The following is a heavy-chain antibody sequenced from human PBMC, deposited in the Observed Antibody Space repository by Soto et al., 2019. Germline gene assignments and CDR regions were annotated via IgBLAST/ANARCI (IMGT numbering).Heavy chain of an antibody. CDR2: NSYSGRT. CDR1: GGSISSGGYY. V-gene: IGHV4-31*03. CDR3: ARGVLH. J-gene: IGHJ4*01. Sequence: QVQLQESGPGLVKPSQTLSLTCTVSGGSISSGGYYWSWIRQHPGTGLEWIGYNSYSGRTYYNPSLKFRVTRAVDTSKNQFSLILHSVTAADTAVYYCARGVLHWGQGTLVTVSS.